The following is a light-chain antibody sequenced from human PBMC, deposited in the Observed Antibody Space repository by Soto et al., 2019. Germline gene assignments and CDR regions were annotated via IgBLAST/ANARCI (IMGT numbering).Light chain of an antibody. CDR3: QQANSFPPWT. CDR1: QGISNY. V-gene: IGKV1-12*01. CDR2: ATS. J-gene: IGKJ1*01. Sequence: DIQMTQSQYSLSACVGDTVTITCLASQGISNYLAWFQQKPGKAPKLLISATSSLQTGVPSRFRGSGSGTDFTLTISKLQPEDFATYFCQQANSFPPWTFGQGTKVDIK.